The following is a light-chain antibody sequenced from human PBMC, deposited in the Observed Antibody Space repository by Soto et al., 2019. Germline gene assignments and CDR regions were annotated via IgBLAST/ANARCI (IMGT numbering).Light chain of an antibody. CDR2: WAS. J-gene: IGKJ4*01. CDR3: QQYYSTPLT. CDR1: QSVLFTSNNNNY. V-gene: IGKV4-1*01. Sequence: DIVMTQSPDYLAVSLGERATINCKSSQSVLFTSNNNNYLAWYQQKPGQPPKLLIYWASTRESGVPDRFSGSGSGTDFTLTISSLQAEDVAVYYCQQYYSTPLTFGGGTKVEIK.